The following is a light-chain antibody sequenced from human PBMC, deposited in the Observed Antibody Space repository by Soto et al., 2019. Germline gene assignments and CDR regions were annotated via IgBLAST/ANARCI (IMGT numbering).Light chain of an antibody. V-gene: IGLV2-14*01. J-gene: IGLJ1*01. CDR2: DVS. CDR1: SSDVGGYNY. CDR3: SSYTIISTYV. Sequence: QSALTKPASVSGSPGQSIAISCTGTSSDVGGYNYVSWYQQHPGKAPKLLINDVSNRPSGVSSRFSGSKSGNTASLTISGLQAEDEADYYCSSYTIISTYVCGTGTKLTVL.